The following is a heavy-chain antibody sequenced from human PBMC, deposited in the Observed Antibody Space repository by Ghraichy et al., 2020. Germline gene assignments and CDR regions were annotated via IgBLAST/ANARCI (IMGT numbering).Heavy chain of an antibody. V-gene: IGHV4-34*01. CDR1: GGSFSGYY. CDR2: INHSGST. CDR3: ARLLIQLWPQSYWYFDL. J-gene: IGHJ2*01. D-gene: IGHD5-18*01. Sequence: SETLSLTCAVYGGSFSGYYWSWIRQPPGKGLEWIGEINHSGSTNYNPSLKSRVTISVDTSKNQFSLKLSSVTAADTAVYYCARLLIQLWPQSYWYFDLWGRGTLVTVSS.